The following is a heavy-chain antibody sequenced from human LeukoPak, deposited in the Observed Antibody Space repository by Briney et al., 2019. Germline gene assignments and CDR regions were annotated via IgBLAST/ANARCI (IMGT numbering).Heavy chain of an antibody. D-gene: IGHD2-15*01. J-gene: IGHJ4*02. V-gene: IGHV1-69*13. Sequence: ASVKVSCKASGGTFSSYAISWVRQAPGQGLEWMGGIIPIFGTAKYAQKFQGRVTITADEPTSAAYMELRSLRSEDTAVYYCARGEAATPMAWPDYWGQGTLVTVSS. CDR2: IIPIFGTA. CDR3: ARGEAATPMAWPDY. CDR1: GGTFSSYA.